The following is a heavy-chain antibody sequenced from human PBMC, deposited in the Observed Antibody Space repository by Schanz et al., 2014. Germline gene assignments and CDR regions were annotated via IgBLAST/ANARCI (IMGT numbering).Heavy chain of an antibody. CDR3: AKGMGYCSGGTCYDYYYYGLDV. CDR2: IGYLGDT. CDR1: GFTFSSYA. Sequence: VQLLQFGGGVVQPGRSLRLSCAASGFTFSSYAMHWVRQAPGKGLEWVSTIGYLGDTYYPDSVKGRFTVSRDSGQNSLYLQMNSLRAGDTAVFYCAKGMGYCSGGTCYDYYYYGLDVWGQGTTVTVSS. D-gene: IGHD2-15*01. V-gene: IGHV3-13*01. J-gene: IGHJ6*02.